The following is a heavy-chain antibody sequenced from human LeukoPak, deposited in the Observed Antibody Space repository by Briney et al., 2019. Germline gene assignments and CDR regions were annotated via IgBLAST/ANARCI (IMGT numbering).Heavy chain of an antibody. CDR3: ARDRLMVYAVFDY. D-gene: IGHD2-8*01. Sequence: GGSLRLSCAASGFTFSSYEMNWVRQAPGKGLEWVSYISSSGSTIYYADSVKGRFTISRDNAKNSLYLQMNSLRAEDTAVYYCARDRLMVYAVFDYWGQGTLVTVSS. CDR2: ISSSGSTI. V-gene: IGHV3-48*03. J-gene: IGHJ4*02. CDR1: GFTFSSYE.